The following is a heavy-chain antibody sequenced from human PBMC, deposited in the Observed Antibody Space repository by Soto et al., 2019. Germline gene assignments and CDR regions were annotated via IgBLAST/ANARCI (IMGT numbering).Heavy chain of an antibody. CDR3: ASSIVGAYYYYGMDV. V-gene: IGHV1-8*01. D-gene: IGHD1-26*01. CDR2: MNPNSGNT. Sequence: ASVKVSCKASGYTFTSYDINWVRQATGQGLEWMGWMNPNSGNTGYAQKFQGRVTKTRNTSISTAYMELSSLRSEDTAVYYWASSIVGAYYYYGMDVWGQGTTVTVSS. CDR1: GYTFTSYD. J-gene: IGHJ6*02.